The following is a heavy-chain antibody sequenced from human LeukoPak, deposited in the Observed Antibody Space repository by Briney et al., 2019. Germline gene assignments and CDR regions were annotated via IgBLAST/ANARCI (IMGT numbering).Heavy chain of an antibody. J-gene: IGHJ4*02. Sequence: ASVKVSCKASGGTFSSYAISWVRQAPGQGLEWMGGIIPIFGTANYAQKFQGRVTITADKSTSTAYMELRSLRSDDTAVYYCARDGGIAAAGLSDYWGQGTLVTVSS. D-gene: IGHD6-13*01. CDR1: GGTFSSYA. CDR2: IIPIFGTA. V-gene: IGHV1-69*06. CDR3: ARDGGIAAAGLSDY.